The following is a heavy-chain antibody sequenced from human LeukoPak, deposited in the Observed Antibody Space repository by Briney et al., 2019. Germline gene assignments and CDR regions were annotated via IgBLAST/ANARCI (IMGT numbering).Heavy chain of an antibody. D-gene: IGHD3-10*01. Sequence: ASVKVSCKASGYTFTSYDINWVRQATGQGLEWMGWMNPNSGNTGYAQKLQGRVTMTTDTSTSTAYMELRSLRSDDTAVYYCARDQDHVLLWFGDPDGFDYWGQGTLVTVSS. V-gene: IGHV1-8*01. J-gene: IGHJ4*02. CDR3: ARDQDHVLLWFGDPDGFDY. CDR1: GYTFTSYD. CDR2: MNPNSGNT.